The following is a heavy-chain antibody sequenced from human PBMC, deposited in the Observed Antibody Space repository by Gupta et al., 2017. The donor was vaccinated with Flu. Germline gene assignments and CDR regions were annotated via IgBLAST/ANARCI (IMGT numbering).Heavy chain of an antibody. V-gene: IGHV3-48*03. D-gene: IGHD1-1*01. CDR3: ARAKVAALEAFSEPSYYYYMDV. J-gene: IGHJ6*03. CDR1: AFGFSTYE. CDR2: IASGHSTT. Sequence: EVQLVESGGGLVQPGGSLRLSCEAPAFGFSTYEMTWVRQAPGKGLEWVSFIASGHSTTNYADSVKGRFTISRDNAKNSLYLQMNSLRVEDTAVYYCARAKVAALEAFSEPSYYYYMDVWGKGTTVTVPS.